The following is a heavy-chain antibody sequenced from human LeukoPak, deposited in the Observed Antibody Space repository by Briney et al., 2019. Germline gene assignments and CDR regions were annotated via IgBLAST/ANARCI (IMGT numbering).Heavy chain of an antibody. CDR2: IPYSGNT. Sequence: PSETLSLTCTVSGGSMSSCYWSWIRQPPGKGLEWVGNIPYSGNTKYSPSLKSRVTMSVDTSKNQFSLKLRSVTAADTAVYYCARHIYGGDSYGLDYWGQGTLVTVSS. V-gene: IGHV4-59*08. CDR1: GGSMSSCY. D-gene: IGHD5-18*01. CDR3: ARHIYGGDSYGLDY. J-gene: IGHJ4*02.